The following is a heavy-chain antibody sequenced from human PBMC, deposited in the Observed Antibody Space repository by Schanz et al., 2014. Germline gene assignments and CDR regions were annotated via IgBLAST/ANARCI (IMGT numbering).Heavy chain of an antibody. V-gene: IGHV1-18*01. CDR3: ARGGYSSGWYDRDIAHCDY. Sequence: QVQLVQSEAEVKKPGSSVKVSCKASGGTFSSYTISWVRQAPGQGLEWMGWISAYNGNTNYAQKLQGRVTMTTDTSTSTAYMELRSLTSEDTAVYYCARGGYSSGWYDRDIAHCDYWGQGTRVTVSS. D-gene: IGHD6-19*01. CDR2: ISAYNGNT. CDR1: GGTFSSYT. J-gene: IGHJ4*02.